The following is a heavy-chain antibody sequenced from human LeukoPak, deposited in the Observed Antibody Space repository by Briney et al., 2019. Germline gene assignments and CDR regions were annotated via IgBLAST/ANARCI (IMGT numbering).Heavy chain of an antibody. CDR3: TRGGTSSVAYYYHMDV. J-gene: IGHJ6*02. Sequence: PGGSLRLSCTASGFTFSGRYMDWVRQAPGKGLEWVGRSRDRANGYTPEYAAPVRGRFTISRDDSEASMYLQMNSLKTEDSAVYYCTRGGTSSVAYYYHMDVWGQGTTVTVSS. V-gene: IGHV3-72*01. CDR2: SRDRANGYTP. CDR1: GFTFSGRY. D-gene: IGHD1-26*01.